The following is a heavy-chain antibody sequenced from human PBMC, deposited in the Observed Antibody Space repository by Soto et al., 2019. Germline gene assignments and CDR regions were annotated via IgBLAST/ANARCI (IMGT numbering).Heavy chain of an antibody. CDR2: ISAYNGNT. CDR1: GYTFTSYG. J-gene: IGHJ6*02. Sequence: QVQLVQSGAEVKKPGASVKVSCKASGYTFTSYGISWVRQAPGQGLEWMGWISAYNGNTNYAQKLRGRVTMTTDTSTSTAYMELRSLRSDDTAVYYCARYSSSWYYYYYGMDVWGQGTTVTVSS. CDR3: ARYSSSWYYYYYGMDV. V-gene: IGHV1-18*01. D-gene: IGHD6-13*01.